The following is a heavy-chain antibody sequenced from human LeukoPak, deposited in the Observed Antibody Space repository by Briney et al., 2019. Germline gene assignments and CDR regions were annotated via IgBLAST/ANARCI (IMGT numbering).Heavy chain of an antibody. CDR3: AKDNRRHYTSGPNPDSLH. CDR2: ISWNSGSI. D-gene: IGHD6-19*01. J-gene: IGHJ4*02. CDR1: GFIFNNYA. V-gene: IGHV3-9*01. Sequence: GGSLRLSCAGSGFIFNNYAMHWVRQPPGKGLEWVSGISWNSGSIDYADSVKGRFTISRDNAKNSLYLQMNSLRVEDTAFYYCAKDNRRHYTSGPNPDSLHWGQGALVAVSS.